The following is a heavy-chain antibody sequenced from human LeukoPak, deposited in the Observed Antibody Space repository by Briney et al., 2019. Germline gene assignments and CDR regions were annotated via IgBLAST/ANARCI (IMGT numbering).Heavy chain of an antibody. CDR1: GYTFTGYY. V-gene: IGHV1-2*02. CDR2: VNPNSGGT. Sequence: GASVKVSCKASGYTFTGYYMHWVRQAPGQGLEWMGWVNPNSGGTNYAQKFQGRVTMTRDTSISTAYMELSRLRSDDTAVYYCARDSLSGAAAGGFDYWGQGTLVTVSS. J-gene: IGHJ4*02. CDR3: ARDSLSGAAAGGFDY. D-gene: IGHD6-13*01.